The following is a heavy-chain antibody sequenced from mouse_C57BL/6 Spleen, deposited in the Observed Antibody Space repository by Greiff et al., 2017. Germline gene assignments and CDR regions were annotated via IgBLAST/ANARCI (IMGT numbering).Heavy chain of an antibody. CDR1: GYAFSSSW. Sequence: QVQLKESGPELVKPGASVKISCKASGYAFSSSWLNWVKQRPGKGLEWIGRIYPGDGDTNYNGKFKGKATLTADKSSSTAYMQLSSLTSEDSAVYFCARKGYSNWFAYWGQGTLVTVSA. D-gene: IGHD2-5*01. CDR3: ARKGYSNWFAY. J-gene: IGHJ3*01. V-gene: IGHV1-82*01. CDR2: IYPGDGDT.